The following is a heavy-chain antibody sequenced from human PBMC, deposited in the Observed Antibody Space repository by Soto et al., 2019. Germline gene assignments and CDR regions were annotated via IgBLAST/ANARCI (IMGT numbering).Heavy chain of an antibody. J-gene: IGHJ6*02. D-gene: IGHD3-9*01. V-gene: IGHV3-23*01. CDR3: VGEWTGEKCPGMDV. CDR2: ISDSGGDT. Sequence: EVQLLESGGGLVQPGGSLRLSCAPSGFTFSSHAMSWVRQAPGKGLEWVSGISDSGGDTYYADSVKGRFTISSDSSKNTLYLQMNSLRDEDTAVSYCVGEWTGEKCPGMDVWGQGTMVTVSS. CDR1: GFTFSSHA.